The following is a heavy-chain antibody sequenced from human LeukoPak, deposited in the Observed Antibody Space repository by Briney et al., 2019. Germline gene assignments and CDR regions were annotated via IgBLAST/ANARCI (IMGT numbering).Heavy chain of an antibody. V-gene: IGHV1-69*13. CDR1: GGTFSSYA. CDR3: ARVGFLGWLFFDY. CDR2: IIPIFGTA. Sequence: SVKVSCKASGGTFSSYAISWVRQAPGQGLEWMGGIIPIFGTANYAQKFQGRVTITADESTSTAYMELSSLRSEDTAVYYCARVGFLGWLFFDYWGQGTLVTVSS. J-gene: IGHJ4*02. D-gene: IGHD3-3*02.